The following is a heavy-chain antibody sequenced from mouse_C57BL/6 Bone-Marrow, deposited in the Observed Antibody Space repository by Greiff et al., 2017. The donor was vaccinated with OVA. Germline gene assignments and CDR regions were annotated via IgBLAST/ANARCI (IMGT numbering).Heavy chain of an antibody. CDR2: INPYNGGT. CDR1: GYTFTDYY. J-gene: IGHJ2*01. D-gene: IGHD2-1*01. V-gene: IGHV1-19*01. CDR3: ARHYGNYEGY. Sequence: QLQQSGPVLVKPGASVKMSCKASGYTFTDYYMNWVKQSHGKSLEWIGVINPYNGGTSYNQKFKGKATLTVDKSSSTAYMELNSLTYEDSAVYYCARHYGNYEGYWGQGTTLTVSA.